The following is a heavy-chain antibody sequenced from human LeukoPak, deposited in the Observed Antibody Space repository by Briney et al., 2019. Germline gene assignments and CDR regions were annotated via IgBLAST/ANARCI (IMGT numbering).Heavy chain of an antibody. J-gene: IGHJ4*02. D-gene: IGHD1-26*01. V-gene: IGHV5-51*01. CDR3: ATIYPTTSPPFDY. CDR2: IYPSDSDT. Sequence: GESLKISCKGSGYSLTRYWIGWVRQMPGKGLEWMGIIYPSDSDTRYSPSFQGQVTISADKSISTAYLQWSSLKASDTAMYYCATIYPTTSPPFDYWGQGTLVTVSS. CDR1: GYSLTRYW.